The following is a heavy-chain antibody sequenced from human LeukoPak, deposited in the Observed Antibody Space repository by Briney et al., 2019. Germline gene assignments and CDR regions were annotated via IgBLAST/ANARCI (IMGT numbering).Heavy chain of an antibody. CDR2: ISYDGSNK. V-gene: IGHV3-30*18. Sequence: GGSLRLSCAASGFTFSSYGMHWVRQAPGKGLEGVAVISYDGSNKYYADSVKGRFTISRDNSKNTLYLQMNSLRAEDTAVYYCAKGPYSSGWYIDYWGQGTLVTVSS. J-gene: IGHJ4*02. CDR3: AKGPYSSGWYIDY. CDR1: GFTFSSYG. D-gene: IGHD6-19*01.